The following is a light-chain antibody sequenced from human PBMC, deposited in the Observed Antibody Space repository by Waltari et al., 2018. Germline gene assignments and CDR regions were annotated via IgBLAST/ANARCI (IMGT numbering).Light chain of an antibody. CDR3: QSADYTHTV. CDR1: ALPKQF. CDR2: KAT. J-gene: IGLJ2*01. V-gene: IGLV3-25*03. Sequence: SFELTQPPSVSVSPGQTASITCSGDALPKQFAYWYKQKPGQAPVLIIFKATERPSGVPERFSGSTSGTTVTLTISGVQAEDEADYFCQSADYTHTVFGGGTKLTVL.